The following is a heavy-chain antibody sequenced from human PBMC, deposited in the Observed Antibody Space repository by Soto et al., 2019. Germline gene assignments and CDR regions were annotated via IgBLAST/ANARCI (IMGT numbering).Heavy chain of an antibody. CDR1: GGSMTSSNW. CDR3: ARSEATGLDH. CDR2: AHHSGRT. D-gene: IGHD1-26*01. V-gene: IGHV4-4*02. Sequence: SETLSLTCTVSGGSMTSSNWWNWVRQSPGKGLEWIGEAHHSGRTNYNPSLKNRVTISVDKSKNHLSLKLSSVTAADTAVYYCARSEATGLDHWGQGTLVTVSS. J-gene: IGHJ4*02.